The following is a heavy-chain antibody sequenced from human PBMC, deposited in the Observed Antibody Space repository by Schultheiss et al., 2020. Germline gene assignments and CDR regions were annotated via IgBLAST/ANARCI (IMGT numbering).Heavy chain of an antibody. Sequence: SETLSLTCAVSGGSISSSNWWSWVRQPPGKGLEWIGEIYHSGRTNYNSSLKSRVTITVDKSKNQFSLKLSSVTAGDTAVYYCARDAAAAATAGPYYYGMDVWGKGTTVNGYS. D-gene: IGHD6-13*01. V-gene: IGHV4-4*02. CDR3: ARDAAAAATAGPYYYGMDV. J-gene: IGHJ6*04. CDR2: IYHSGRT. CDR1: GGSISSSNW.